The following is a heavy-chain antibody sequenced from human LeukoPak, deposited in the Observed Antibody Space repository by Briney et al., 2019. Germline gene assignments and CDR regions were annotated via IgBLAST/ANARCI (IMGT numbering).Heavy chain of an antibody. Sequence: SETLSLTCTVPGGSISSSSYYWGWIRQPPGKGLEWIGEINHSGSTNYNPSLKSRVTISVDTSKNQFSLKLSSVTAADTAVYYCARGPRYGIAARPIDYWGQGTLVTVSS. CDR2: INHSGST. CDR1: GGSISSSSYY. V-gene: IGHV4-39*07. CDR3: ARGPRYGIAARPIDY. J-gene: IGHJ4*02. D-gene: IGHD6-6*01.